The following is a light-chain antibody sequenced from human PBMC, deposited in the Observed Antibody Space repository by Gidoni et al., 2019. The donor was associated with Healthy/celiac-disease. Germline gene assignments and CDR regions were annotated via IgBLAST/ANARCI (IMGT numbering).Light chain of an antibody. CDR1: QSVSSIY. CDR2: GAS. J-gene: IGKJ2*01. Sequence: ELVLTQSPGTLSLSPGERATLSCRASQSVSSIYLAWYQQKPGQAPRLLIYGASSRATGIPERFSGSGSGTDFTLTISRLEPEDFAVYYCQQYGTSPYTFGQGTKLEIK. V-gene: IGKV3-20*01. CDR3: QQYGTSPYT.